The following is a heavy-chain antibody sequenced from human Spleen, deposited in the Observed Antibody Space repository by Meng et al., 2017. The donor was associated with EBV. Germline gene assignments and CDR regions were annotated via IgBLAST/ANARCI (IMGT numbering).Heavy chain of an antibody. J-gene: IGHJ4*02. CDR1: DGSRSTDSW. CDR3: ARANLKDLLRTYFDF. CDR2: IHHSGST. V-gene: IGHV4-4*02. D-gene: IGHD1-26*01. Sequence: QVPLQESVPERGCPSSALSLTCVVSDGSRSTDSWSSWFRQPPGKGREWIGEIHHSGSTNYNPSLKSRVSMSLDKSKSQFSLRLSSMTAADTAVYYCARANLKDLLRTYFDFWGQGTLVTVSS.